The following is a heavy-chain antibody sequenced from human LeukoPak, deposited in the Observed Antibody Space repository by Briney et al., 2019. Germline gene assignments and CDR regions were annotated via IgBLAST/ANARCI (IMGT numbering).Heavy chain of an antibody. CDR1: GFTFSSYG. V-gene: IGHV3-33*01. CDR2: IWYDGSNK. Sequence: GGSLRLSCAASGFTFSSYGMHWVRQAPGKGLEWVAVIWYDGSNKYYADSVKGRFTISRDNSKNTLYLQMNSLRAEDTAVYYCARSFEDAVAGLTTGGYWGQGTLVTVSS. CDR3: ARSFEDAVAGLTTGGY. J-gene: IGHJ4*02. D-gene: IGHD6-19*01.